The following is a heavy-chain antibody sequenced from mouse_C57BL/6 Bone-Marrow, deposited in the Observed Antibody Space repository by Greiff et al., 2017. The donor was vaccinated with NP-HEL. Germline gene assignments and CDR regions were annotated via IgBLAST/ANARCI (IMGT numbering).Heavy chain of an antibody. Sequence: VQLQQPGAELVKPGASVKLSCKASGYTFTSYWMQWVKQRPGQGLEWIGEIDPSDSYTNYNQKFKGKATLTVDTSSSTAYMQRSSLTSEDSAVYYCARERGYDGYFDYWGQGTTLTVSS. CDR2: IDPSDSYT. CDR3: ARERGYDGYFDY. CDR1: GYTFTSYW. V-gene: IGHV1-50*01. J-gene: IGHJ2*01. D-gene: IGHD2-2*01.